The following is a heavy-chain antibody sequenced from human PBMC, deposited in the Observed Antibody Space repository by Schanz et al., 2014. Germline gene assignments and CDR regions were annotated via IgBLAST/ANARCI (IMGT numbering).Heavy chain of an antibody. J-gene: IGHJ6*02. D-gene: IGHD3-3*01. CDR2: VSSYDTTV. CDR1: GFTFADYY. V-gene: IGHV3-11*01. CDR3: ARCGFRKFGVVYGLAV. Sequence: QVQLLESGGGLFKPGGSLRLSCAGSGFTFADYYMTWIRQAPGKGLEWISYVSSYDTTVSYADSVKGRFTISRDNAKTSVYLQMNSLRVEDTAVYYCARCGFRKFGVVYGLAVWGQGTTVTVS.